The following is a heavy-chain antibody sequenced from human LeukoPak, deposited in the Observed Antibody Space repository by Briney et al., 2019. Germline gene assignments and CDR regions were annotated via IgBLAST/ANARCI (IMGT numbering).Heavy chain of an antibody. V-gene: IGHV4-4*09. CDR1: GGSISSYY. CDR3: ARSRGYSYGEYYFDY. D-gene: IGHD5-18*01. Sequence: SETLSLTCTVSGGSISSYYWSWIRQPPGKGLEWIGYIYTSGSTNYNPSLKSRVTISVDTSKNQFSLKLSSVTAADTAVYYCARSRGYSYGEYYFDYWGQGTLVTVSS. CDR2: IYTSGST. J-gene: IGHJ4*02.